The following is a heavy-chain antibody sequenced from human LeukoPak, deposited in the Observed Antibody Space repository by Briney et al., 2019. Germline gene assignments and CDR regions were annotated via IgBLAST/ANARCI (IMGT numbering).Heavy chain of an antibody. V-gene: IGHV1-3*01. D-gene: IGHD3-16*02. J-gene: IGHJ4*02. CDR1: GYTFTSYA. Sequence: ASVKVSCKASGYTFTSYAMHWVRQAPGQRLEWMGWINAGNGNTNYAQKLQGRVTMTTDTSTSTAYMELRSLRSDDTAVYYCARVPRVYVWGSYRSPYYFDYWAREPWSPSPQ. CDR3: ARVPRVYVWGSYRSPYYFDY. CDR2: INAGNGNT.